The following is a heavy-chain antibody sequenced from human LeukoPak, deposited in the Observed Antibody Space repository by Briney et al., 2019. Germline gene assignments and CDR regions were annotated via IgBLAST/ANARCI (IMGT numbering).Heavy chain of an antibody. CDR2: INTNTGNP. V-gene: IGHV7-4-1*02. D-gene: IGHD5-18*01. CDR1: GYTFTTYG. J-gene: IGHJ4*02. CDR3: ARRRYTYGYDY. Sequence: ASVKVSCKASGYTFTTYGINWVRQAPGQGLESMGWINTNTGNPTYAQGFTGRFVFSWDTSVSTAYLQISSLKAEDTAVYYCARRRYTYGYDYWGQGTLVTVSS.